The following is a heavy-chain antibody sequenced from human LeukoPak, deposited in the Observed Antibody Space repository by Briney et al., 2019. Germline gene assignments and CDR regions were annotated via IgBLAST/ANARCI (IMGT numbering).Heavy chain of an antibody. CDR1: GFTFSSCW. Sequence: GSLRLSCAASGFTFSSCWMSWVRQAPGKGLEWVANIKQDGSEKYYVDSVKGRFTISRDNAKISLYLQMNSLRAEDTAVYYCAELGITMIGGVWGKGTTVTISS. D-gene: IGHD3-10*02. CDR2: IKQDGSEK. J-gene: IGHJ6*04. V-gene: IGHV3-7*01. CDR3: AELGITMIGGV.